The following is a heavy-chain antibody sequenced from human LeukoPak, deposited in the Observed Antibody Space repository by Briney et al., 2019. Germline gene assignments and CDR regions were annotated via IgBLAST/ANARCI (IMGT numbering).Heavy chain of an antibody. CDR2: ISGSGART. CDR3: ARVDMRGQPLVLGY. V-gene: IGHV3-23*01. J-gene: IGHJ4*01. D-gene: IGHD6-13*01. Sequence: GGSLRLSCAASGFTFISYAMSWVRQTPGKGLEWISTISGSGARTYYADSVKGRFSISRDNSKDTLYLQMNSLRAEDTAVYYCARVDMRGQPLVLGYWGHGTLVTVSS. CDR1: GFTFISYA.